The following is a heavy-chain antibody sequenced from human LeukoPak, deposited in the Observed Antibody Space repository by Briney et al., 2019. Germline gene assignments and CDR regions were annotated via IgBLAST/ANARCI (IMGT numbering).Heavy chain of an antibody. CDR3: ARDSRTRFDWYFDL. V-gene: IGHV3-21*01. CDR1: GFTFSSYS. J-gene: IGHJ2*01. D-gene: IGHD1-14*01. Sequence: PGGSLRLSCAASGFTFSSYSMNWVRQAPGKGLEWVSSISSSSSYIYYADSVKGRFTISRDNAKNPLYLQMNSLRAEDTAVYYCARDSRTRFDWYFDLWGRGTLVTVSS. CDR2: ISSSSSYI.